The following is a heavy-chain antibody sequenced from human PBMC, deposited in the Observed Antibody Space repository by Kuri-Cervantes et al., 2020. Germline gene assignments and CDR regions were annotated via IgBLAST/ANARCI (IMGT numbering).Heavy chain of an antibody. J-gene: IGHJ6*03. CDR3: ARAVTMTTLIQISNYYYYYIDV. V-gene: IGHV3-21*03. CDR2: ISTSSSYI. Sequence: GESLKISCAASGFTFSSDSMNWVRQAPGKGLEWVSSISTSSSYIYYVDSVKGWLTISRDNAKNSLFLQMNSVRADDTAVYYCARAVTMTTLIQISNYYYYYIDVWGKGTTVTVSS. CDR1: GFTFSSDS. D-gene: IGHD4-17*01.